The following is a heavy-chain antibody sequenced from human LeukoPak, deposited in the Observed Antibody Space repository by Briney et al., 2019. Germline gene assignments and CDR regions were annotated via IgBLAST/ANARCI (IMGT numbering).Heavy chain of an antibody. J-gene: IGHJ4*02. CDR3: ARVVVVITELDY. D-gene: IGHD3-22*01. Sequence: GSLRLSCAASGFTFSSYWMSWVRQAPGRGLEWIGSIYYSGSTYYIPSLKSRVTISLDTSKTRFSLRLSSVTAADTAMYYCARVVVVITELDYWGQGTLVTVSS. V-gene: IGHV4-39*07. CDR2: IYYSGST. CDR1: GFTFSSYW.